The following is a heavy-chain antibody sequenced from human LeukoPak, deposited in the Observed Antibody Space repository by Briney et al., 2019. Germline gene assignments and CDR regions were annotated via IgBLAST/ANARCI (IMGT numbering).Heavy chain of an antibody. CDR1: GGSISSYY. CDR3: ARVYRPEDAFDI. Sequence: SETLSLTCTVSGGSISSYYWSWIRQPPGKGLEWIGYIYHSGSTYYNPSLKSRVTISVDRSKNQFSLKLSSVTAADTAVYYCARVYRPEDAFDIWGQGTMATVSS. V-gene: IGHV4-59*12. J-gene: IGHJ3*02. D-gene: IGHD5/OR15-5a*01. CDR2: IYHSGST.